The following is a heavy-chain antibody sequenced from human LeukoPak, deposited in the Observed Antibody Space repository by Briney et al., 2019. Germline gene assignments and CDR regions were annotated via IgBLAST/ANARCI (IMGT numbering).Heavy chain of an antibody. CDR2: IYPGDSET. D-gene: IGHD6-13*01. Sequence: GESLKISCTGSGYSFTTYWIGWVRQMPGKGLEWMGMIYPGDSETRYSPSFQGQVTISADKSITTAYLQWSSLKASDTAIYYCARQGNYFDYWGQGTLVAVSS. V-gene: IGHV5-51*01. J-gene: IGHJ4*02. CDR3: ARQGNYFDY. CDR1: GYSFTTYW.